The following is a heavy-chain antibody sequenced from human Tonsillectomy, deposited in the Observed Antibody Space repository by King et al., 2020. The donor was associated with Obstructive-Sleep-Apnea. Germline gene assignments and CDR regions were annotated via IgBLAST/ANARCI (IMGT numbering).Heavy chain of an antibody. V-gene: IGHV4-38-2*02. J-gene: IGHJ4*02. CDR2: IEHTGNT. CDR1: GYSITSCYY. CDR3: TREMGELLGFDF. D-gene: IGHD1-7*01. Sequence: QLQESGPGLVKPSETLSLTCAVSGYSITSCYYWGWIRQPPGKGLEWIASIEHTGNTYYNPSLKSRVIMSVDTSKNQFSLKLTSVTAADTAVYYCTREMGELLGFDFWGQGTLVTVSS.